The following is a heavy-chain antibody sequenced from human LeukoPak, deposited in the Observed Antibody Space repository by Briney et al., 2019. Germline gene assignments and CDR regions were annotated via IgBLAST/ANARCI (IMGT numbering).Heavy chain of an antibody. CDR3: ARTSSSWSDFDY. V-gene: IGHV3-23*01. CDR1: GFTFSAYS. D-gene: IGHD6-13*01. CDR2: LSGSGGAT. J-gene: IGHJ4*02. Sequence: GGSLRLSCAASGFTFSAYSLNWVRQAPGKGLEWVSILSGSGGATYYADSVKGRFTISRDNSKNTLYLQMNSLRAEDTAVYYCARTSSSWSDFDYWGQGTLVTVSS.